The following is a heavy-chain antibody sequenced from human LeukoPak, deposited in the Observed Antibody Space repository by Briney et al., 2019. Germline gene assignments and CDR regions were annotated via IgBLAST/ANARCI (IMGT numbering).Heavy chain of an antibody. CDR3: ARDSSYCPDASCWGPDVQVVPGYYFDY. CDR1: GGSMTSRY. J-gene: IGHJ4*02. Sequence: PSETLSLTCTVSGGSMTSRYWSWIRQSPGKGLEWIGYIHDSGSTNYNPSLRSRVTNSLDTSNNHFSLRLSSVTAADTAMYYCARDSSYCPDASCWGPDVQVVPGYYFDYWGPGTLVTVSS. CDR2: IHDSGST. D-gene: IGHD6-6*01. V-gene: IGHV4-59*11.